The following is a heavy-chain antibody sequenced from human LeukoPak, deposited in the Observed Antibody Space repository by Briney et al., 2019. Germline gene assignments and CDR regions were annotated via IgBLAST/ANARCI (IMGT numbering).Heavy chain of an antibody. CDR2: FYYSGST. D-gene: IGHD3-10*01. J-gene: IGHJ4*02. V-gene: IGHV4-39*01. CDR3: ARHPDSEGSGIRGYFDY. CDR1: GGSISSSNNY. Sequence: PSETLSLTCTVSGGSISSSNNYWGWIRQPPGKGLEWIESFYYSGSTYYNPSLKSRVTISVDTTKNQFSLKLSSVTAADTAVYYCARHPDSEGSGIRGYFDYWGQGTLVTVSS.